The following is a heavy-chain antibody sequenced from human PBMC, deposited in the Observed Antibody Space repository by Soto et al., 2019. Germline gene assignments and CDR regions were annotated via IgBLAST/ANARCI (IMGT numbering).Heavy chain of an antibody. D-gene: IGHD2-15*01. Sequence: QVHLVESGGGVVQPGRSLRLSCAASGFSFSSYGMHWVRQAPGKGLEWVAVIWYDGSNKYYADSVKGRLTISRDNSKNTLYLQMNSLRVEDTAVYYCARGGYSVAYGMDVWGQGTTVTVPS. CDR1: GFSFSSYG. CDR2: IWYDGSNK. J-gene: IGHJ6*02. V-gene: IGHV3-33*01. CDR3: ARGGYSVAYGMDV.